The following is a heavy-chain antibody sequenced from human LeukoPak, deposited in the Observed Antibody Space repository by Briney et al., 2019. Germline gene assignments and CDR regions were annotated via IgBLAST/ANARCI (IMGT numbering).Heavy chain of an antibody. CDR2: MWLDGSNK. CDR3: ARELSTPSGSNWFDP. Sequence: PGGSLRLSCTASGFTFSDYGMHWIRQAPGKGLEWLAVMWLDGSNKFYADSVKGRFTISRDNSQNTLYLEMNSLRSEDTALYYCARELSTPSGSNWFDPWGQGTLVTVSS. CDR1: GFTFSDYG. J-gene: IGHJ5*02. V-gene: IGHV3-33*01. D-gene: IGHD3-10*01.